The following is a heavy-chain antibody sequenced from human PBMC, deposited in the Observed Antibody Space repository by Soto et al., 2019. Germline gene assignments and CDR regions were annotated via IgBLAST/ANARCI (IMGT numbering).Heavy chain of an antibody. CDR1: GGSISSGGYY. J-gene: IGHJ4*02. CDR3: ARNYYDSGNYYVEENDNDY. V-gene: IGHV4-31*03. Sequence: SETLSLTCTVSGGSISSGGYYWSWIRQHPGKGLEWIGYIYYSGSTYYNPSLKSRVTISVDTSKNQFSLKLSPVTAADTAVYYCARNYYDSGNYYVEENDNDYWGQGTLVTVSS. D-gene: IGHD3-22*01. CDR2: IYYSGST.